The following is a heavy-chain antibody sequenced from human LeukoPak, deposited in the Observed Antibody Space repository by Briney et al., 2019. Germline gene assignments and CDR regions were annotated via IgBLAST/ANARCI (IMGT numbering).Heavy chain of an antibody. V-gene: IGHV1-69*13. CDR3: ARFNSGLGSLDYPFDP. CDR2: IIPILNTA. CDR1: GGTFSSYA. Sequence: SVKVSCKASGGTFSSYAITWVRQAPGQGLEWMGGIIPILNTANYAQKFQGRVTITADESTDTAYMELSSLRSEDTAVYYCARFNSGLGSLDYPFDPWGQGTLVTVSS. J-gene: IGHJ5*02. D-gene: IGHD3-16*01.